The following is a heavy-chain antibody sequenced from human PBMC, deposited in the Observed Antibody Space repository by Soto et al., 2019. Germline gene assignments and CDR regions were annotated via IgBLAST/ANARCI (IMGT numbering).Heavy chain of an antibody. CDR1: GFTFSSYG. V-gene: IGHV3-30*18. D-gene: IGHD3-9*01. CDR2: ISYDGSKK. Sequence: GWSLRLSCAASGFTFSSYGMHLVRQAPGKGLEWVAVISYDGSKKYYADSVKGRFTISRDNSKNTLYLQMKSLRAEDTAVYYCANAVSPAYYDILTGYYHAFDIWGKGTMVTVSS. J-gene: IGHJ3*02. CDR3: ANAVSPAYYDILTGYYHAFDI.